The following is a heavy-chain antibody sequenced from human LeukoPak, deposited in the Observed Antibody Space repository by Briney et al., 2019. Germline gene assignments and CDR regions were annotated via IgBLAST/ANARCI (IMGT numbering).Heavy chain of an antibody. V-gene: IGHV1-2*02. CDR2: IHPASANT. CDR3: ARDLRPANL. CDR1: GYTFTEHF. D-gene: IGHD1-7*01. J-gene: IGHJ4*02. Sequence: ASVKVSCKASGYTFTEHFIHWVRQAPGQGLQYMGWIHPASANTVYAQMFHGRVTLTRDTPAATTYMELSGLRSDDTAVYYCARDLRPANLWGQGTLVTVSS.